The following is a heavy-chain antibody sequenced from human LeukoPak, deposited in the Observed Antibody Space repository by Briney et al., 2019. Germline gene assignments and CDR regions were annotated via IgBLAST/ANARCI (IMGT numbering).Heavy chain of an antibody. J-gene: IGHJ4*02. CDR1: GFTVSSNY. Sequence: GGSLRLSCAASGFTVSSNYMSWVRQAPGKGLEWVSAMYSGGDTYYADSVKGRFTISRDNAKNSLYLQMNSLRAEDTAVYYCARDPLIDYWGQGTLVTVSS. CDR3: ARDPLIDY. V-gene: IGHV3-66*01. CDR2: MYSGGDT.